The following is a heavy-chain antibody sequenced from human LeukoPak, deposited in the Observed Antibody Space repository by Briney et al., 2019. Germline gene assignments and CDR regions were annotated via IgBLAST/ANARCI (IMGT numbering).Heavy chain of an antibody. J-gene: IGHJ5*02. D-gene: IGHD1-14*01. CDR2: IYYSGST. CDR3: ARKGPRKWFDP. Sequence: SETLSLTCTVSGGSINSYYWTWIRQPPGKGLEWIGYIYYSGSTNYNPSLKSRVTISVDTSKNQFSLKLSSVTAADTAVYYCARKGPRKWFDPWGQGTLVTVSS. V-gene: IGHV4-59*01. CDR1: GGSINSYY.